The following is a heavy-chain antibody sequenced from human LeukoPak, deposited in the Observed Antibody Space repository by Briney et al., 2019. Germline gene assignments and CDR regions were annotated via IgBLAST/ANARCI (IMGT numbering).Heavy chain of an antibody. V-gene: IGHV3-30*02. CDR2: IRYDGSNK. CDR3: ARVGAVAGTGGFSY. CDR1: GFTFSSYG. J-gene: IGHJ4*02. D-gene: IGHD6-19*01. Sequence: GGSLRLSCAASGFTFSSYGMHWVRQAPGKGLEWVAFIRYDGSNKYYADSVKGRFTISRDNSKNTLYLQMNSLRAEDTTVYYCARVGAVAGTGGFSYWGQGTLVTVSS.